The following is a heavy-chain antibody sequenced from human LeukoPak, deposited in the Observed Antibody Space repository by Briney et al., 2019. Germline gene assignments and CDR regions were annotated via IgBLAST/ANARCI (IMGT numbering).Heavy chain of an antibody. J-gene: IGHJ2*01. CDR3: ARANYDFWSGYHDWYFDL. CDR1: GGSISSYY. CDR2: IYYSGST. D-gene: IGHD3-3*01. Sequence: SETLSLTCTVSGGSISSYYWSWIRQPPGKGLEWIGYIYYSGSTNYNPSLKSRVTISVDTSKNQFSLKLSSVTAADTAVYYCARANYDFWSGYHDWYFDLWGRGTLVTVSS. V-gene: IGHV4-59*01.